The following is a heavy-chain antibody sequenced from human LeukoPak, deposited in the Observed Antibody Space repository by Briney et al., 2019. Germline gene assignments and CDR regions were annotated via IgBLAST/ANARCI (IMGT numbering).Heavy chain of an antibody. V-gene: IGHV3-74*01. J-gene: IGHJ4*02. D-gene: IGHD3-16*01. CDR2: LASDENNR. CDR1: GLTISDSW. CDR3: ARDAGWGRLDS. Sequence: PGGSLRLSCAASGLTISDSWTHWVRQVPGKGLMWVSRLASDENNRIYADSVKGRFTISRDNAKNTLFLQMNSLRVEDTGFYYCARDAGWGRLDSWGQGALVTVSP.